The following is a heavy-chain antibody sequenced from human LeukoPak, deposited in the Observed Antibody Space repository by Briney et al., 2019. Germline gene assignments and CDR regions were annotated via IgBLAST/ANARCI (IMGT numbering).Heavy chain of an antibody. CDR2: ISGGGGST. V-gene: IGHV3-23*01. CDR1: GFTFSNNA. J-gene: IGHJ6*02. CDR3: ARDNSDGYYNGMDV. Sequence: GGSLRLSCAASGFTFSNNAMSWVRQAPGKGLEWVSRISGGGGSTYYADSVKGRFSISRDNSNNMLYLQMSSLRAEDTAVYYCARDNSDGYYNGMDVWGQGTTVTVSS. D-gene: IGHD5-18*01.